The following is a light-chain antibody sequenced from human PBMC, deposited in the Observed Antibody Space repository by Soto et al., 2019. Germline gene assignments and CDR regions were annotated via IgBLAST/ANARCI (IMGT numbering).Light chain of an antibody. Sequence: EIVLTQSPATLSLSPGARAPLSCRASRSVSSYLAWYQQKPGQAPRLLIYDASNRATGIPARFSGSGSGTDFTLTISSLEPEDFAVYYCQKRSNWPRTFGQGTKVDI. V-gene: IGKV3-11*01. J-gene: IGKJ1*01. CDR3: QKRSNWPRT. CDR1: RSVSSY. CDR2: DAS.